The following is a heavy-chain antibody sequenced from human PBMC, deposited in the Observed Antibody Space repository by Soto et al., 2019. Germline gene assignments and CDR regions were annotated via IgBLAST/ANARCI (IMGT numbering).Heavy chain of an antibody. Sequence: EVQILEFGGGSVQPGMSLRLSCAVSGFTFRDHAMTWVRQAPGQGLEYVSSITKSGTDRFYADSVKGRFSISRDNSMNTLYLQMNSLTAEDTALYLCAKNVIDRGVESWGRGTLVTVSS. CDR1: GFTFRDHA. CDR2: ITKSGTDR. CDR3: AKNVIDRGVES. V-gene: IGHV3-23*01. J-gene: IGHJ4*02.